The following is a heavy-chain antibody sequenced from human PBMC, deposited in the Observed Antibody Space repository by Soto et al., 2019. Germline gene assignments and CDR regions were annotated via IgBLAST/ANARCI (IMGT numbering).Heavy chain of an antibody. V-gene: IGHV3-33*01. D-gene: IGHD3-16*01. Sequence: QVQLVESGGGVVQPGRSLRLSCAASGFTFSRSGMHWVRQAPGKGLEWVAVIWNDGSNAHYADSVKDRFTISRDNSKNTLYLQMSSLRAEDTAVYYFARALGVMGYWYFDLWGRGTLVTVSS. CDR2: IWNDGSNA. CDR3: ARALGVMGYWYFDL. J-gene: IGHJ2*01. CDR1: GFTFSRSG.